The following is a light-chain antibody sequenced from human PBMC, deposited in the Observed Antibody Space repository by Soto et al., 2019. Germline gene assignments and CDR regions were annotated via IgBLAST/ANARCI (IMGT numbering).Light chain of an antibody. CDR1: SSNIGNNC. J-gene: IGLJ2*01. CDR3: GTWDSSLSAGV. V-gene: IGLV1-51*01. CDR2: DNN. Sequence: QSVLTQPPSVSAAPGQKVTISCSGGSSNIGNNCVSWYQQLPGTAPKLLIYDNNKRPSGIPDQFSGSKSGTSATLGITGLQTGDEANYYCGTWDSSLSAGVFGGGTKVTVL.